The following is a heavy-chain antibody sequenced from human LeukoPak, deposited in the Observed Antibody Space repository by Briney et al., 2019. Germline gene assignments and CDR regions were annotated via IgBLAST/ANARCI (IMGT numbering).Heavy chain of an antibody. V-gene: IGHV4-34*01. D-gene: IGHD3-22*01. CDR3: ARPDSSGYYGYYFDH. J-gene: IGHJ4*02. Sequence: PSETLSLTCAVYGGSFSGYYWSWIRQPPGKGLEWIGEINHSGSTNYNPSLESRVTISVDTSKNQFSLKLSSVTAADTAVYYCARPDSSGYYGYYFDHWGQGTLVTVSS. CDR1: GGSFSGYY. CDR2: INHSGST.